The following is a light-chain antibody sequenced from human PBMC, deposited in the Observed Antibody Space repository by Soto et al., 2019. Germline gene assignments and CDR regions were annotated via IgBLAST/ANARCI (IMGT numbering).Light chain of an antibody. CDR3: QEYGSSGT. Sequence: EMVLTQSPGTLSLSPGERSTLSCRASQSVRYNYLAWSQQNPGQAPRLLIYGASNRATGIPERFSGSGSGTDFTLPISRLEREDFAVYYCQEYGSSGTSGQGTKVDIK. CDR2: GAS. J-gene: IGKJ1*01. CDR1: QSVRYNY. V-gene: IGKV3-20*01.